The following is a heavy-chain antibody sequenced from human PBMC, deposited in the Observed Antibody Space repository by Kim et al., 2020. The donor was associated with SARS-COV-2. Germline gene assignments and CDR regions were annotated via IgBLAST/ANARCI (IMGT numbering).Heavy chain of an antibody. Sequence: GGSLRLSCAASGFSLTEYWMHWVRQAPGKGLMWVSRIRPDGGETAYSDSVRGRFTISRDIAKNTLYLQMNSLTAEDTAVYYCARDERLTVHSPGAFDIWGQGTMVTVSS. V-gene: IGHV3-74*01. J-gene: IGHJ3*02. CDR2: IRPDGGET. CDR1: GFSLTEYW. D-gene: IGHD2-21*02. CDR3: ARDERLTVHSPGAFDI.